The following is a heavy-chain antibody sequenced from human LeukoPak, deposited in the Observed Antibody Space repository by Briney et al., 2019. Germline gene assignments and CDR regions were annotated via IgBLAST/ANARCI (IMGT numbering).Heavy chain of an antibody. J-gene: IGHJ4*02. V-gene: IGHV3-23*01. CDR1: RFTFTTYA. D-gene: IGHD4-17*01. CDR2: VSGSGSHT. Sequence: GGSLRLSCAASRFTFTTYAMSWVRQAPGKGLEWVSSVSGSGSHTYYADSVKGRFTISRDNPKNTLDLQMHSLRAEDTALYYCAKEVLGGNYGDYAVDYWGQGTLVTVSS. CDR3: AKEVLGGNYGDYAVDY.